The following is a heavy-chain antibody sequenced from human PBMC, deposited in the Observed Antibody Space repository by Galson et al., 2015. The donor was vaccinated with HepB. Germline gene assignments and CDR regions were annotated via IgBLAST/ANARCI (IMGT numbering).Heavy chain of an antibody. CDR1: GFTFSSYG. CDR3: AKDWRYCASASCYTGGCGY. D-gene: IGHD2-2*02. J-gene: IGHJ4*02. Sequence: SLRLSCAASGFTFSSYGMHWVRQAPGKGLEWVSAISGSGGSTYYADSVKGRFTISRDNSKNTLYLQMDSLRAEDTAIYYCAKDWRYCASASCYTGGCGYWGQGTLVTVSS. V-gene: IGHV3-23*01. CDR2: ISGSGGST.